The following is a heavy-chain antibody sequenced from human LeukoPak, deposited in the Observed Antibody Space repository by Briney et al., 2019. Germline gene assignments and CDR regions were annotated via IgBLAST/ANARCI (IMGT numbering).Heavy chain of an antibody. V-gene: IGHV4-39*07. J-gene: IGHJ3*02. D-gene: IGHD3-22*01. CDR3: ARDSMIVAPYGALDI. CDR1: GGSIISSNYY. Sequence: IPSETLSLTCTVSGGSIISSNYYWGWIRQPPGKGLEWIGSMYYSGSTHYNPSLKSRVTISVDMSKNQFSLRLSSVTAADTAVYYCARDSMIVAPYGALDIWGQGTMVTVSS. CDR2: MYYSGST.